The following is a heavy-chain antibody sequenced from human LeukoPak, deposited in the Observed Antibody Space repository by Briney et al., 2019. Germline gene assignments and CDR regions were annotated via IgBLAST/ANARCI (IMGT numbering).Heavy chain of an antibody. D-gene: IGHD2-8*01. V-gene: IGHV4-34*01. CDR1: GGSFSGYY. Sequence: SETLSLTCAVYGGSFSGYYWSWIRQPPGKGLEWIGEINHSGSTNYNPPLKSRVTISVDTSKNQFSLKLSSVTAADTAVYYCARVRMVYAPNFDYWGQGTLVTVSS. CDR2: INHSGST. CDR3: ARVRMVYAPNFDY. J-gene: IGHJ4*02.